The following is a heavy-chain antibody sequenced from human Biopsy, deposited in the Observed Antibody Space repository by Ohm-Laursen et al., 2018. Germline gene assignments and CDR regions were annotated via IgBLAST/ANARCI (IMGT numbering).Heavy chain of an antibody. CDR2: ISNRGST. CDR1: GDSISSYY. J-gene: IGHJ3*01. D-gene: IGHD3-3*01. CDR3: ARLYRLDDYWNDDPPDAFDV. V-gene: IGHV4-59*01. Sequence: GTLSLTCTVSGDSISSYYWSWIRQSPGKGLEWIGYISNRGSTNYNPSLRGRVTISVDTSKNQFSLKLSSVTAADTAVFFCARLYRLDDYWNDDPPDAFDVWGQGTMVTVSS.